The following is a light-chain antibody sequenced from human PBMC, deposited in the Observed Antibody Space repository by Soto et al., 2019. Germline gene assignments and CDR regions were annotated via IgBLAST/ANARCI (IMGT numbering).Light chain of an antibody. J-gene: IGKJ1*01. CDR2: GAS. Sequence: IQMTQSPSTLSASVGDRVTITCRASQGISSYLAWYQQNPGKPPKVLIYGASNLQSGVPPRFSGSGSGTDFTLAISSLQPEDSATYYCLQDINYPWTFGQGTKVDI. CDR3: LQDINYPWT. CDR1: QGISSY. V-gene: IGKV1-6*01.